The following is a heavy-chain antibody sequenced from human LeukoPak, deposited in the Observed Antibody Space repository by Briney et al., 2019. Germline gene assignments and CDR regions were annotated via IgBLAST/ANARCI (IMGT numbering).Heavy chain of an antibody. D-gene: IGHD3-10*01. Sequence: GAPLKISFKGSGYTFTSYWISWVRRMPGKGLEWMGRIDPSDSYTNYCPSFQGHVTISAHKSISTAYLQWSSLKASDTAMYYCARTYGSGIGNAFDIWGQGTMVTVSS. CDR1: GYTFTSYW. CDR3: ARTYGSGIGNAFDI. CDR2: IDPSDSYT. J-gene: IGHJ3*02. V-gene: IGHV5-10-1*01.